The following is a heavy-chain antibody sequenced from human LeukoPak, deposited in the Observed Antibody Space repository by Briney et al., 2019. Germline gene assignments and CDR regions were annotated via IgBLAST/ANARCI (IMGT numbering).Heavy chain of an antibody. CDR3: AKGGEAYCGGDCYSRFFHH. CDR2: IRYDGSNK. D-gene: IGHD2-21*02. J-gene: IGHJ1*01. V-gene: IGHV3-30*02. Sequence: GGSLRLSCAASRFTSSSYGMYWVRQAPGKGLEWVAFIRYDGSNKYYADSVKGRFTISRDNSKNTLYLQMNSLRAEDTAVYYCAKGGEAYCGGDCYSRFFHHWGQGTLVTVSS. CDR1: RFTSSSYG.